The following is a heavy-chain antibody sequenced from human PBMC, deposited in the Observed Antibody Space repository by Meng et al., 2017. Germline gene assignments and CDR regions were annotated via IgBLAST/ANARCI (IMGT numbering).Heavy chain of an antibody. D-gene: IGHD6-19*01. V-gene: IGHV4-4*02. CDR1: CGSISSSNW. CDR3: ARDRGAVAGTNFDY. J-gene: IGHJ4*02. CDR2: IYHSGST. Sequence: QRQAWVPELLNPSGTLSLTCAVSCGSISSSNWWSWVRQPPGKGLEWIGEIYHSGSTNYNPSLKSRVTISVDKSKNQFSLKLSSVTAADTAVYYCARDRGAVAGTNFDYWGQGTLVTVSS.